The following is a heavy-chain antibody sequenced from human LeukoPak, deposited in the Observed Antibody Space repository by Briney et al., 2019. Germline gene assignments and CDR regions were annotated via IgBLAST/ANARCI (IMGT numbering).Heavy chain of an antibody. CDR1: GYTFTSYY. J-gene: IGHJ5*02. V-gene: IGHV1-46*03. CDR2: INPSGGST. D-gene: IGHD6-13*01. Sequence: ASVKVSCKASGYTFTSYYMHWVRQAPGQGLEWMGIINPSGGSTSYAQKFQGRVTMTRDTSTSTVYMELSSLRAEDTAVYYCASVRRQQRVPNWFDPWGQGTLVSVPS. CDR3: ASVRRQQRVPNWFDP.